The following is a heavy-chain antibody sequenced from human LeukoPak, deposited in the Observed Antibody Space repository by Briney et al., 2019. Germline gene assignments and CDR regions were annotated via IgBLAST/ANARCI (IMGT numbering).Heavy chain of an antibody. Sequence: GGSLRLSCAASGFTFSTYSMNWVRQAPGKGLEWVSCISSSSTIYYADSVKGRFTISRDNSKNTLYLQVNSLRAEDTAVYYCAKGGKWDVTPFDYWGQGTLVTVSS. J-gene: IGHJ4*02. CDR3: AKGGKWDVTPFDY. D-gene: IGHD1-26*01. V-gene: IGHV3-48*01. CDR2: ISSSSTI. CDR1: GFTFSTYS.